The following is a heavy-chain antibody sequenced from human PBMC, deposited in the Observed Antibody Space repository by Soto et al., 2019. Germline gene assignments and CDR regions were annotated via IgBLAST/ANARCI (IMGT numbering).Heavy chain of an antibody. V-gene: IGHV1-69*01. CDR3: ARAGRWLQDWYWDI. CDR2: IIPIFGTA. D-gene: IGHD2-21*01. J-gene: IGHJ3*02. Sequence: QVQLVQSGAEVKKPESSVKVSCKDSGGTFSSYAISWVRQAPGQGLEWMGGIIPIFGTANYAQKFQGRVTITADESTSTAYMELTSLRSEDTAVYYCARAGRWLQDWYWDIWGQGTMVTVSS. CDR1: GGTFSSYA.